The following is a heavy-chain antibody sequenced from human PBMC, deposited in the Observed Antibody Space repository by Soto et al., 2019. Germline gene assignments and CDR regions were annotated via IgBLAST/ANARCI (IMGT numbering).Heavy chain of an antibody. Sequence: SETLSLTCAVSGGSISSGGYSWSWIRQPPGKGLEWIGYIYHSGSTYYNPSLKSRVTISVDRSKNQFSLKLSSVTAADTAVYYCARVRSFFDYWGQGTLVTVSS. V-gene: IGHV4-30-2*01. J-gene: IGHJ4*02. CDR3: ARVRSFFDY. CDR1: GGSISSGGYS. CDR2: IYHSGST. D-gene: IGHD1-26*01.